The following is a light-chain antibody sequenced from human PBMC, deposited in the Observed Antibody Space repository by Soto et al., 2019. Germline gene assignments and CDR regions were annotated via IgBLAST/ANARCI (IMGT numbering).Light chain of an antibody. Sequence: QSVLTQPPSASGTPGQRVTISCSGSGSNIGSNTVNWYQHLPGTAPRVLINTNDQRPSGVPDRFSSSKSGTSASLAISGLQSDDEADYYCATWDDNLNGPVFGGGTKVTVL. J-gene: IGLJ3*02. CDR2: TND. CDR3: ATWDDNLNGPV. V-gene: IGLV1-44*01. CDR1: GSNIGSNT.